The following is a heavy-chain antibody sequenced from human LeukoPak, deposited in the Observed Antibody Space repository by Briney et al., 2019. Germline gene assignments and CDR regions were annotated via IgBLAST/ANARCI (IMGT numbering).Heavy chain of an antibody. D-gene: IGHD5-18*01. J-gene: IGHJ6*03. Sequence: PGGSLRLSCAASGFTFDDYGMSWVRQAPGKGLEWVSAISGSGGSTYYADSVKGRFTISRDNSKNTLYLQMNSLRAEDTAVYYCAKEQYSPNYYYYYYMDVWGKGTTVTVSS. V-gene: IGHV3-23*01. CDR3: AKEQYSPNYYYYYYMDV. CDR1: GFTFDDYG. CDR2: ISGSGGST.